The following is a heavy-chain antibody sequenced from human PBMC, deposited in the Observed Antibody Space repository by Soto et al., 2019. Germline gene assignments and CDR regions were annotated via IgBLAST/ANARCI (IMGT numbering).Heavy chain of an antibody. CDR3: ARGGSASGGYYYYVMVV. D-gene: IGHD3-16*01. CDR2: IYSGGST. J-gene: IGHJ6*02. Sequence: GGSLRLSCAASGFTVSSNYMSWVRQAPGKGLEWVSVIYSGGSTYYADSVKGRFTISRDNSKNTLYLQMNSLRAEDTAVYYCARGGSASGGYYYYVMVVWGQGTTVTVSS. V-gene: IGHV3-66*01. CDR1: GFTVSSNY.